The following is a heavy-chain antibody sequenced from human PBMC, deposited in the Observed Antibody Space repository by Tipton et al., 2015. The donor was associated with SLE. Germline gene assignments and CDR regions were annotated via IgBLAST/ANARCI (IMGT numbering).Heavy chain of an antibody. CDR2: IYYSGST. D-gene: IGHD1-26*01. CDR3: ARGNLVGATYYFDY. V-gene: IGHV4-59*01. CDR1: GGSFSGYY. Sequence: TLSLTCAVYGGSFSGYYWSWIRQPPGQGLEWIGYIYYSGSTNYNPSLKSRVTISVDTSKNQFSLKLSSVTAADTAVYYCARGNLVGATYYFDYWGQGTLVTVSS. J-gene: IGHJ4*02.